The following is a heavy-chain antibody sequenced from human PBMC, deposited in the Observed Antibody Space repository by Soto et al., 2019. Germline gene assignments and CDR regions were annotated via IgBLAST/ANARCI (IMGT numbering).Heavy chain of an antibody. J-gene: IGHJ3*02. CDR3: ASGHYHNAFEI. Sequence: ASVKVSCKASGYTFTSYYMHWVLQAPGQGLEWMGLINPSSGSTSYAQKFQGRVTMTRDTSTNTVYMELSSLRSEDTAVYYCASGHYHNAFEIWGQGTMVTVSS. D-gene: IGHD3-22*01. CDR1: GYTFTSYY. CDR2: INPSSGST. V-gene: IGHV1-46*01.